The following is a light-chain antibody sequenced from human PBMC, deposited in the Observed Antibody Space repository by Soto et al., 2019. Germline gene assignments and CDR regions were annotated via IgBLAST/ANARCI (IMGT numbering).Light chain of an antibody. CDR3: RSYAGSSTHVV. V-gene: IGLV2-23*02. Sequence: QSALTQPASVSGSPGQSTTISCTGTSTDVGNCNLVSWYQQHPGKAPKLVIYEINKRPSGVSNRFSGSKSDNTASLTITGLQAEDEADYYCRSYAGSSTHVVFGGGTKLTVL. CDR2: EIN. J-gene: IGLJ2*01. CDR1: STDVGNCNL.